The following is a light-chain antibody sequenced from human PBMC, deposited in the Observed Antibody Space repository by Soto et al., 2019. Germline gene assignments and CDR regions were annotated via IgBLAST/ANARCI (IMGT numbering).Light chain of an antibody. CDR3: GTWDNSLDGVV. Sequence: QSVLTQPPSASGTPGQRVTISCSGSSSNIGRNTINWYRQLPGTAPKLLIYGNDQRTSGVPDRVSGSKSGTSASLAISGLQSDDEADYYCGTWDNSLDGVVFGGGTKLTVL. CDR2: GND. V-gene: IGLV1-44*01. CDR1: SSNIGRNT. J-gene: IGLJ2*01.